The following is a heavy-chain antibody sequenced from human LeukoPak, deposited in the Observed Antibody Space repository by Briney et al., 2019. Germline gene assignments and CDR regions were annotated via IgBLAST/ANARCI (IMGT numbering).Heavy chain of an antibody. D-gene: IGHD5-18*01. Sequence: GASVKVSCKASGYTFTSYDINWVRQATGQGLEWMGWMNPNSGNTGYAQKFQGRVTMTRNTSISTAYMELSSLRSEDTAVYYCARGRIQLSPYYYYYYGMDVWGQGTTVTVSS. V-gene: IGHV1-8*01. J-gene: IGHJ6*02. CDR3: ARGRIQLSPYYYYYYGMDV. CDR2: MNPNSGNT. CDR1: GYTFTSYD.